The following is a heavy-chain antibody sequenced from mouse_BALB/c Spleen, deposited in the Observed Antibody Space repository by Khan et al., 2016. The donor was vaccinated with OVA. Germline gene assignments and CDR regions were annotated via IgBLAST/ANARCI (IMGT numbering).Heavy chain of an antibody. CDR3: ARDSNYMDY. D-gene: IGHD2-5*01. CDR2: IYHSGSI. J-gene: IGHJ4*01. Sequence: EVKLEVSGPDLVKPSQSLSLTCTVTGYSITSGYSWHWIRQFPGNKLEWMGYIYHSGSINYNPSLKSRFSITRDTSKNLFFLQWNSVTTEDSATYYCARDSNYMDYWGQGTSVTVSS. CDR1: GYSITSGYS. V-gene: IGHV3-1*02.